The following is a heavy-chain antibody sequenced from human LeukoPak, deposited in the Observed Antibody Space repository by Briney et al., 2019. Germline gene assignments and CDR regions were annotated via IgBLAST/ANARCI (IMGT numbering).Heavy chain of an antibody. CDR1: GFTFSSYS. CDR2: ISSGSSTI. V-gene: IGHV3-48*04. Sequence: GGSLRLSCAASGFTFSSYSMNWVRQAPGKGLEWVSYISSGSSTIYYADSVKGRFTISRDNAKNPLYLQMNSLRAEDTAVYYCAKALHGWGEYYMDVWGKGTTVTVSS. J-gene: IGHJ6*03. CDR3: AKALHGWGEYYMDV. D-gene: IGHD3-16*01.